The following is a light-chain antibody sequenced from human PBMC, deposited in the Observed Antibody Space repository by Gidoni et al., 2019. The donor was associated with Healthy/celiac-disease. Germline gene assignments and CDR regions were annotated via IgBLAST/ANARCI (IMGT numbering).Light chain of an antibody. J-gene: IGKJ1*01. Sequence: EIVMTQSPATLSVSPGESATLSCRASQSVSSNLAWYQQKPGQAPRLLIYGASTRATGIPARFSGSGSGTEFTLTISSLQSEDFAVYYCQQYNNWPVFWTFGPAFGQGTKVEIK. CDR1: QSVSSN. V-gene: IGKV3-15*01. CDR3: QQYNNWPVFWTFGPA. CDR2: GAS.